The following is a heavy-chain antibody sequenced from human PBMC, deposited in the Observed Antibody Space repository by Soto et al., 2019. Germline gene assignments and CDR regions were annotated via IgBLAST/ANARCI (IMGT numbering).Heavy chain of an antibody. CDR3: ARVPVVTAYDWYFDL. V-gene: IGHV3-74*01. CDR2: INSDGSST. D-gene: IGHD2-21*02. Sequence: EVQLVESGGGLVQPGGSLRLSCAASGFTFSSYWMHWVRQAPGKGLVWVSRINSDGSSTSYADSVKGRFTISRDNAKNTLYRQMNSLRAEDTAVYYCARVPVVTAYDWYFDLWGRGTLVTVSS. CDR1: GFTFSSYW. J-gene: IGHJ2*01.